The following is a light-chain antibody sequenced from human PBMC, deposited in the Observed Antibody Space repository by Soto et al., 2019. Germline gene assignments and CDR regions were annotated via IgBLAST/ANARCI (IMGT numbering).Light chain of an antibody. J-gene: IGLJ3*02. CDR2: GNN. CDR1: SSNIGAGYD. CDR3: QSHDSSLNSWV. Sequence: QSVLTQPPSVSGAPGQRVTISCTGSSSNIGAGYDVHWYQHLPGTAPKLLIFGNNKRPSGVPDRFSGSRSGTSASLAITGLQADDEADFYCQSHDSSLNSWVFGGGTKLTVL. V-gene: IGLV1-40*01.